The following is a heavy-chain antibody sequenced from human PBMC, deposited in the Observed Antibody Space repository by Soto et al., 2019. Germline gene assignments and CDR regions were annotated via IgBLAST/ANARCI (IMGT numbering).Heavy chain of an antibody. CDR2: ISSSSTYI. CDR3: ARSPGRDGYNHFEY. D-gene: IGHD5-12*01. V-gene: IGHV3-21*01. Sequence: PGGSLRLSCAASGVNFSSYAMNWVRQAPGKGLEWVSSISSSSTYIYYADSVKGRFTISRDNAKNSLYLQMNSLSAEDTAIYYCARSPGRDGYNHFEYWGQGALVTVSS. CDR1: GVNFSSYA. J-gene: IGHJ4*02.